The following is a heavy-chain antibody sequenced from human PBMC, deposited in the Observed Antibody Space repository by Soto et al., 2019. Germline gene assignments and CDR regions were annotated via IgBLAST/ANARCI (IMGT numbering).Heavy chain of an antibody. D-gene: IGHD4-4*01. CDR2: ISAYNGNT. CDR1: GYTFTSYG. CDR3: AIGPVTTTLYYYYGMDV. J-gene: IGHJ6*02. V-gene: IGHV1-18*01. Sequence: ASVKVSCKASGYTFTSYGISWVRQAPGQGLEWMGWISAYNGNTNDAQKLQCRVTMTTDTSTSTAYMELRSLSSDDTAVYYCAIGPVTTTLYYYYGMDVWGQGTTVTVSS.